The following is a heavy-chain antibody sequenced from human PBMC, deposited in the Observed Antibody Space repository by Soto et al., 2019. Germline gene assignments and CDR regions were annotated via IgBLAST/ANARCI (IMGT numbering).Heavy chain of an antibody. D-gene: IGHD1-26*01. CDR2: LSNTGRRT. V-gene: IGHV3-23*01. J-gene: IGHJ4*02. CDR3: ATEMRATQGPFDI. Sequence: PGGSLRLSCVVSVFPFGANAMSWVRQAPGKGLEWVSGLSNTGRRTSYADSVKGRFNISRDNSENTVYLQMNSLRVEDTAVYYCATEMRATQGPFDIWGQGTLVTVSS. CDR1: VFPFGANA.